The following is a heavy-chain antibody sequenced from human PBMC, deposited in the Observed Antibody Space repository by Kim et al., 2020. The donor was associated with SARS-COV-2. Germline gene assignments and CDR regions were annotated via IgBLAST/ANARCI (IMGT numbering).Heavy chain of an antibody. CDR2: IGGSGGNI. CDR1: GFTFSSNA. Sequence: GGSLRLSCAASGFTFSSNAMTWVRQAPGKGLEWVSCIGGSGGNIYYADSVKGRFTISRDNSRNTLFLQMNSLRAEDTAVYYCTKHLKGYYYYGLDVWGQG. V-gene: IGHV3-23*01. CDR3: TKHLKGYYYYGLDV. J-gene: IGHJ6*02.